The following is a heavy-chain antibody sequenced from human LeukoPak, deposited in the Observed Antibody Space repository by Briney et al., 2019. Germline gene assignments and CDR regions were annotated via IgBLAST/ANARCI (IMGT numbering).Heavy chain of an antibody. Sequence: PGGSLRLSCAASGFTFSDYWMHWVRQVPGKGLVWVSRINDDGRSTSEAVSVKGRFTISRDNAKNTPYLQMNSLRVEDTAIYYCARSAAGLDYWGQGTLVTVSS. CDR2: INDDGRST. CDR3: ARSAAGLDY. V-gene: IGHV3-74*01. CDR1: GFTFSDYW. D-gene: IGHD6-13*01. J-gene: IGHJ4*02.